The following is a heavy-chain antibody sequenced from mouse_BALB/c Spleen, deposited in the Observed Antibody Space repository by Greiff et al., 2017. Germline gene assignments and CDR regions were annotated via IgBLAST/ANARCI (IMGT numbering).Heavy chain of an antibody. Sequence: QVQLKESGAELMKPGASVKISCKATGYTFSSYCIEWVKQRPGHGLEWIGGILPGSGSTNYNEKFKGKATFTADTSSNTAYMQLSSLTSEDSAVYSSARPGYYDSTYFDYWGQGTSLTVSS. CDR3: ARPGYYDSTYFDY. CDR2: ILPGSGST. V-gene: IGHV1-9*01. D-gene: IGHD1-1*01. CDR1: GYTFSSYC. J-gene: IGHJ2*02.